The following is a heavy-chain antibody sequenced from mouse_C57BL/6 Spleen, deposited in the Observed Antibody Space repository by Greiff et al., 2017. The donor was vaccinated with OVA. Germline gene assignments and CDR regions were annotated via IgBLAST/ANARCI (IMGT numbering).Heavy chain of an antibody. CDR2: IDPSDSYT. J-gene: IGHJ2*01. V-gene: IGHV1-59*01. D-gene: IGHD1-1*01. Sequence: QVQLQQPGAELVRPGTSVKLSCKASGYTFPSYWMHWVKQRPGQGLEWIGVIDPSDSYTNYNQKFKGKATLTVDTSSSTAYMQLSSLTSEDSAVYYCARTYYYGSSSHFDYWGQGTTLTVSS. CDR3: ARTYYYGSSSHFDY. CDR1: GYTFPSYW.